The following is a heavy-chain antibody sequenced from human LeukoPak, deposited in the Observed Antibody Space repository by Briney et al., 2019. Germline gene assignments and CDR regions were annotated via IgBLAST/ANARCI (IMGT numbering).Heavy chain of an antibody. CDR3: ARDASYCSSTSCYAYYFDY. J-gene: IGHJ4*02. CDR2: ISSSSSTI. D-gene: IGHD2-2*01. CDR1: GFTFSSYE. V-gene: IGHV3-48*01. Sequence: GGSLRLSCAASGFTFSSYEMNWVRQAPGKGLEWVSYISSSSSTIYYADSVKGRFTISRDNAKNSLYLQMNSLRAEDTAVYYCARDASYCSSTSCYAYYFDYWGQGTLVTVSS.